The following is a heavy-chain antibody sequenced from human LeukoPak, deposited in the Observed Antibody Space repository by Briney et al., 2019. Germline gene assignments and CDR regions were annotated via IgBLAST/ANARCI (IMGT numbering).Heavy chain of an antibody. J-gene: IGHJ1*01. CDR1: GFTFNDYY. Sequence: GGSLRLSCAASGFTFNDYYMSWVRQAPGQGLEWVSYISTSGNTIYYADSVKGRFTISRDNAKNSLYLQMNGLRAEDTAVYYCARTAYYYDSSGKYFQYWGQGTLVTVSS. D-gene: IGHD3-22*01. CDR3: ARTAYYYDSSGKYFQY. V-gene: IGHV3-11*01. CDR2: ISTSGNTI.